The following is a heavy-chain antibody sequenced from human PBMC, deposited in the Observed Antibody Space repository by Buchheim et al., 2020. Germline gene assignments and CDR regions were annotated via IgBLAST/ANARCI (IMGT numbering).Heavy chain of an antibody. CDR3: ASARTGWYPMGI. V-gene: IGHV4-34*01. CDR1: GGSFSDYA. Sequence: QVQLQQWGAGLLKPSETLSLTCAVYGGSFSDYAWNWIRQPPGKGLEWIGEINHSVITKYNPSLKSRVTISVDTSKNQFSLKLTSVTAADTAVYHCASARTGWYPMGIWDQGTL. J-gene: IGHJ4*02. CDR2: INHSVIT. D-gene: IGHD6-19*01.